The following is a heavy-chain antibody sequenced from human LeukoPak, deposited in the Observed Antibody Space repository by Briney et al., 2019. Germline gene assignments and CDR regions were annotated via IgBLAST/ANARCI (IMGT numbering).Heavy chain of an antibody. CDR1: GFTFRNYV. CDR2: TSSDLNVK. Sequence: EPGGSLRLFCAASGFTFRNYVIHWVRQAPGKGLEWVAVTSSDLNVKLYADSVKGRFTISRDNSRSTLYLQMNSLRPEDTAIYYCAREGYYGSGSPPSLYFDYWGQGTLVTVSS. CDR3: AREGYYGSGSPPSLYFDY. V-gene: IGHV3-30-3*01. D-gene: IGHD3-10*01. J-gene: IGHJ4*02.